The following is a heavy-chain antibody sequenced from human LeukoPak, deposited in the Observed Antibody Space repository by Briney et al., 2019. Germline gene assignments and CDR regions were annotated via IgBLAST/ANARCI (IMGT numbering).Heavy chain of an antibody. CDR1: GFTFSSYW. CDR3: ARDPVEWELLLDY. V-gene: IGHV3-7*01. D-gene: IGHD1-26*01. Sequence: GGSLRLSCAASGFTFSSYWMGWVRQAPGKRLEWVANMNIDGSEKYYADSAKGRFTISRDNARNSVYLQMNSLRVEDTAVYYCARDPVEWELLLDYWGQGTLATVSS. CDR2: MNIDGSEK. J-gene: IGHJ4*02.